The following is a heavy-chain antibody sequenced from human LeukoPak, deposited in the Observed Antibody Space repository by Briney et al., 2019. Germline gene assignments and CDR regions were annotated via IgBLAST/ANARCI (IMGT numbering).Heavy chain of an antibody. D-gene: IGHD3-22*01. CDR1: GGSFSGYY. V-gene: IGHV4-34*01. CDR3: ARAPKGKRYYYDSSGYYGGNDY. Sequence: ASETLSLTCAVYGGSFSGYYWSWIRQPPGKGLEWIGEINHSGSTNYNPSLKSRVTISVDTSKNQFSLKLSSVTAADTAVYYCARAPKGKRYYYDSSGYYGGNDYWGQGTLVTVSS. J-gene: IGHJ4*02. CDR2: INHSGST.